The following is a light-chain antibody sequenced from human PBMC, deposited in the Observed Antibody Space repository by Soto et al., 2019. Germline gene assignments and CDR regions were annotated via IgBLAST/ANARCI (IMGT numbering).Light chain of an antibody. Sequence: EIVLTRSPGTLSLSPGDRATLSCRASQSVTSSYLAWFQQKPGQAPRLLIYEASSRATGIPDRFSGSGSGTDFTLTINRLEPEDFAVYSCHQYGSSPLTFGQGTKLEIK. CDR3: HQYGSSPLT. CDR2: EAS. J-gene: IGKJ2*01. CDR1: QSVTSSY. V-gene: IGKV3-20*01.